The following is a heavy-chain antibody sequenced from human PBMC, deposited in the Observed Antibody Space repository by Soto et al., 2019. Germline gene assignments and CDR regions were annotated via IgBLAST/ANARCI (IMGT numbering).Heavy chain of an antibody. Sequence: QTLSLTFAISGDSVSNNSAAWNWIRQSPSRGLEWLGRTYYRSKWYNDYAVSVKSRITINPDTSKNQFSLQLNSVTPEDTAVYYCARALITPGIAAAGSFDPWGQGTLVTVSS. J-gene: IGHJ5*02. D-gene: IGHD6-13*01. CDR2: TYYRSKWYN. CDR3: ARALITPGIAAAGSFDP. V-gene: IGHV6-1*01. CDR1: GDSVSNNSAA.